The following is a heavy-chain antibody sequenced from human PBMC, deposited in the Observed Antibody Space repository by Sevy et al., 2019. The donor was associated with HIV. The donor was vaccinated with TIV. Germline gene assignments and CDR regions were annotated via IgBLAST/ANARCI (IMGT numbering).Heavy chain of an antibody. CDR1: GFTSGDYI. Sequence: GGSLRLSCTPSGFTSGDYILTWVRQTPGKGLEWVGFNRSKTYGGTTEYAASVKGRFTISRDDSKNVAYLRMNSLKTEDTAVYYCTRTSYYYDSGSYYGMDVWGQGTTVTVSS. CDR3: TRTSYYYDSGSYYGMDV. D-gene: IGHD3-10*01. J-gene: IGHJ6*02. V-gene: IGHV3-49*04. CDR2: NRSKTYGGTT.